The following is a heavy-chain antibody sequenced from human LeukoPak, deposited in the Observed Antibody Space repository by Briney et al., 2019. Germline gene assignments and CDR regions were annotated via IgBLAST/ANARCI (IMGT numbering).Heavy chain of an antibody. V-gene: IGHV3-30*04. J-gene: IGHJ4*02. Sequence: GGSLRLSCAASGFTFSSYAMHWVRQAPGKGLEWVAVISYDGSNKNYAGSVKGRFTISRDNSKNTLYLQMNSLRVEDTAVYYCARDYSNSLLDYWGQGTLVTVSS. CDR1: GFTFSSYA. CDR3: ARDYSNSLLDY. D-gene: IGHD4-11*01. CDR2: ISYDGSNK.